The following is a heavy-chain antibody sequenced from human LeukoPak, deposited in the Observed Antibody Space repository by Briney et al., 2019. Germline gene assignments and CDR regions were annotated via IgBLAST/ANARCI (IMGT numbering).Heavy chain of an antibody. Sequence: PGGSLRLSCAASGFTFSSYAMSWVRQAPGKGLEWVSSIAGSGRYTYYADSVKGRFTISRDNSKNTLYLQMNSLRAEDTAVYYCARNPYDSSGYKAPYWHFDLWGRGTLVTVSS. V-gene: IGHV3-23*01. CDR3: ARNPYDSSGYKAPYWHFDL. CDR1: GFTFSSYA. CDR2: IAGSGRYT. D-gene: IGHD3-22*01. J-gene: IGHJ2*01.